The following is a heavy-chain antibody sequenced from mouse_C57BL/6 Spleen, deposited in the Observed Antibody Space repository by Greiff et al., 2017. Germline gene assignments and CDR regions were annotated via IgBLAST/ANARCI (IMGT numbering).Heavy chain of an antibody. CDR1: GFTFSDYG. CDR3: ARGKLRHYFDY. D-gene: IGHD1-1*01. J-gene: IGHJ2*01. Sequence: EVQGVESGGGLVKPGGSLKLSCAASGFTFSDYGMHWVRQAPEKGLEWVAYISSGSSTIYSAATVKGRFTISRDNAKNTLFLQMTSLRSEDTAMYYCARGKLRHYFDYWGQGTTLTVSS. CDR2: ISSGSSTI. V-gene: IGHV5-17*01.